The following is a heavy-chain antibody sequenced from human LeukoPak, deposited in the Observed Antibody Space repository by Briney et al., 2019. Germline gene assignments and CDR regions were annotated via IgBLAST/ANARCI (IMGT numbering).Heavy chain of an antibody. J-gene: IGHJ4*02. Sequence: ASVKLSCKASGYTFTSYYIYWVRKAPGQGLEWMGSINPDGGSTRYAQKFQGRVTITRDTSTNTVFMEVSSLRSEDTAVYYCARDASAGTTYYFDNWGQGTLVTVSS. CDR2: INPDGGST. CDR3: ARDASAGTTYYFDN. D-gene: IGHD4-17*01. CDR1: GYTFTSYY. V-gene: IGHV1-46*01.